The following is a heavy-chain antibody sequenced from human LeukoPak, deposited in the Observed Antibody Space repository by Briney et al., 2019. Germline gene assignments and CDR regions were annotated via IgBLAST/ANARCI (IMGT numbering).Heavy chain of an antibody. D-gene: IGHD5-12*01. CDR1: GFTFSRYW. J-gene: IGHJ4*02. Sequence: GGSLRLSRTASGFTFSRYWMTWVRQAPGKGLEWVANIKEDGSAKYYVDSMKGRFTISRDNAKNSLYLQINSLRAEDTAVYYCARDSPGYGGYSYWGQGTLVTVSS. V-gene: IGHV3-7*04. CDR3: ARDSPGYGGYSY. CDR2: IKEDGSAK.